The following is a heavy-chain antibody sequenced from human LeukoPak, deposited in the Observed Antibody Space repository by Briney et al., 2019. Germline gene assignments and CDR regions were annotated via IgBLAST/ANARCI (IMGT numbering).Heavy chain of an antibody. CDR2: IRYDGSNK. D-gene: IGHD4-23*01. CDR1: GFTFSSYG. J-gene: IGHJ2*01. V-gene: IGHV3-30*02. Sequence: PGGSLRLSCAASGFTFSSYGMHWVRQAPGKGLEWVAFIRYDGSNKYYADSVKGRFTISRDNAKNSLYLQMNSLRAEDTAVYYCARDRYGGNSVEYFDLWGRGTLVTVSS. CDR3: ARDRYGGNSVEYFDL.